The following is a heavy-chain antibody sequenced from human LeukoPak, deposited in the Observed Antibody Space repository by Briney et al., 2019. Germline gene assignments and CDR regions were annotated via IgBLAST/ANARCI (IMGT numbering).Heavy chain of an antibody. Sequence: SQTLSLTRTVSGGSISSGGYYWSWIRQPPGKGLEWIGYIYYSGSTKYNPSLKSRVTISVDTSKNQFSLKLSSVTAADTAVYYCARGGTTVTPGLLWFDPWGQGTLVTVSS. CDR2: IYYSGST. CDR1: GGSISSGGYY. CDR3: ARGGTTVTPGLLWFDP. D-gene: IGHD4-17*01. J-gene: IGHJ5*02. V-gene: IGHV4-61*08.